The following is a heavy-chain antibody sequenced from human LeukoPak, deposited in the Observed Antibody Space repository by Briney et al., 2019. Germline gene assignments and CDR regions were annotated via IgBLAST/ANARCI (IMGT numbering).Heavy chain of an antibody. Sequence: PSETLSLTCAVYGGSFSGYYWSWIRQPPGKGLEWIGEINHSGSTNYNPSLKSRVTISVDTSKNQFSLKLSSVTAADTAVYYCARGFSVLGRLYYDFWSGRFDPWGQGTLVTVSS. CDR3: ARGFSVLGRLYYDFWSGRFDP. D-gene: IGHD3-3*01. V-gene: IGHV4-34*01. J-gene: IGHJ5*02. CDR1: GGSFSGYY. CDR2: INHSGST.